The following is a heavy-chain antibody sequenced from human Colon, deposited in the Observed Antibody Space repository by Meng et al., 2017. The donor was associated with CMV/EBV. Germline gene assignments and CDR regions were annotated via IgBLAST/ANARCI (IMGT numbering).Heavy chain of an antibody. J-gene: IGHJ1*01. CDR3: ACHSSYVWGIHH. CDR1: GYSFTGYY. D-gene: IGHD3-16*01. CDR2: MDPTTGRP. V-gene: IGHV1-2*02. Sequence: VQLWHFGAEVRMPGASVKVSCKASGYSFTGYYIHCVRHAPGRGREWMGWMDPTTGRPDYAQKFQRTVSMTRDMSISTAYLELSRLTSDDTAVYYSACHSSYVWGIHHWGQGTLVTVSS.